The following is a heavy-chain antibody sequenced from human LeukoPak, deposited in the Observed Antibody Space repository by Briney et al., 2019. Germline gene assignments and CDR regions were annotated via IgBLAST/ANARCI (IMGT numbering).Heavy chain of an antibody. D-gene: IGHD2-2*01. CDR1: GYSNSSGYY. Sequence: SETLSLTCTVSGYSNSSGYYWGWIRQPPGKGLEWIGSIYHSGSTYYNPSLKSRVTISVDTSKNQFSLKLSSVTAADPAVYYCARIPAAIPYNWFDPWGQGTLVTVSS. J-gene: IGHJ5*02. CDR3: ARIPAAIPYNWFDP. V-gene: IGHV4-38-2*02. CDR2: IYHSGST.